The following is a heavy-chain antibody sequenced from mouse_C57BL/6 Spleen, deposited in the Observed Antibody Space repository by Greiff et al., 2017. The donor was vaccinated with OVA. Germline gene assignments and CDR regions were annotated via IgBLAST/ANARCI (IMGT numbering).Heavy chain of an antibody. CDR2: IDPETGGT. J-gene: IGHJ2*01. CDR3: TRGGTVFDY. CDR1: GYTFTDYE. V-gene: IGHV1-15*01. Sequence: QVQLQQSGAELVRPGASVTLSCKASGYTFTDYEMHWVKQTPVHGLEWIGAIDPETGGTAYNQKFKGKAILTADKSSSTAYMELRSLTSEDSAFYYCTRGGTVFDYWGKGTTLTVAS. D-gene: IGHD2-14*01.